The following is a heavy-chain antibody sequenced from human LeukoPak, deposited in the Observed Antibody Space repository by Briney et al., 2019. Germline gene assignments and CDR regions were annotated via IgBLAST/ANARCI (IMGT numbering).Heavy chain of an antibody. J-gene: IGHJ1*01. CDR2: INHSGST. CDR1: GGSFSGYY. D-gene: IGHD2-15*01. CDR3: ARLARVGYCSGGSCRYFQH. V-gene: IGHV4-34*01. Sequence: PSETLSLTCAVYGGSFSGYYWSWIRQPPGKGLEWIGEINHSGSTNYNPSLKCRVTISVDTSKNQFSLKLRSVNDAHTVVYYCARLARVGYCSGGSCRYFQHWGQGTLVTVSS.